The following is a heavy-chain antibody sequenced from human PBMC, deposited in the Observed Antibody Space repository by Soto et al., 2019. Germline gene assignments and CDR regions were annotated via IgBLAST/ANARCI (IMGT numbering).Heavy chain of an antibody. CDR2: INHSGST. D-gene: IGHD2-15*01. V-gene: IGHV4-34*01. CDR3: ARLVVVVAATVDY. Sequence: QVQLQQWGAGLLKPSETLSLTCAVYGGSFSGYYWSWIRQPPGKGLEWIGEINHSGSTNYNPSLKSRVTRSVDTSKNQFSLNLSSGTAAVTAVYYCARLVVVVAATVDYWGQGTLVTVSS. CDR1: GGSFSGYY. J-gene: IGHJ4*02.